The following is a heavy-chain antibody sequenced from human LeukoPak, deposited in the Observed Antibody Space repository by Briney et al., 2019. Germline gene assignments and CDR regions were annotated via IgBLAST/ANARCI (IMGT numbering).Heavy chain of an antibody. D-gene: IGHD3-3*01. J-gene: IGHJ4*02. V-gene: IGHV4-39*01. Sequence: SETLSLTCTVSGGSISSSSYSWGWIRQPPGKGLEWIGSIYYSGTTYYNPSLKSRVTISVDTSKIQFSLKLSSVAATDTAVYFCSRLRFDFWSGYTHPYFDYWGQGTLVTVSS. CDR3: SRLRFDFWSGYTHPYFDY. CDR1: GGSISSSSYS. CDR2: IYYSGTT.